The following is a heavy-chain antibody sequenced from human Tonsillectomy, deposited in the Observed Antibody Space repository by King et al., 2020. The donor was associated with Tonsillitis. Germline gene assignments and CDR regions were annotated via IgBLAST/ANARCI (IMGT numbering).Heavy chain of an antibody. CDR2: IYRDGGT. CDR1: GFTVSNNY. D-gene: IGHD1-14*01. CDR3: ARGASNLIPRDYSALGGPPENDIFDV. Sequence: EVQLVESGGALVQPGGSLRLSCAASGFTVSNNYMSWVRQAPGKGLEWVSVIYRDGGTYYAESVKGRFTISRHSSKNTMYLHMNSLRAEDTAVYYCARGASNLIPRDYSALGGPPENDIFDVWGQGTMVTVSS. J-gene: IGHJ3*01. V-gene: IGHV3-66*01.